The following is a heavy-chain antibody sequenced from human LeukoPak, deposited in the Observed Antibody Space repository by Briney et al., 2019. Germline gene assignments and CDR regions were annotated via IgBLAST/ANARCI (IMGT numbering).Heavy chain of an antibody. Sequence: PGGSLRLSCAASGFTSSSYAMSWVRQAPGKGLEWVSYISSSSSTIYYADSVKGRFTISRDNAKNSLYLQMNSLRAEDTAVYYCARDPMIVVKILGYFDYWGQGTLVTVSS. CDR3: ARDPMIVVKILGYFDY. D-gene: IGHD3-22*01. J-gene: IGHJ4*02. V-gene: IGHV3-48*01. CDR2: ISSSSSTI. CDR1: GFTSSSYA.